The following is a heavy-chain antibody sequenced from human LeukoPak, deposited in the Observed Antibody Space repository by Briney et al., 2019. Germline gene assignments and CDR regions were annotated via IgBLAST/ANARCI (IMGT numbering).Heavy chain of an antibody. J-gene: IGHJ3*02. D-gene: IGHD1-26*01. V-gene: IGHV3-23*01. Sequence: PGGTLRLSCAGSGFTFSSYAMNWVRQAPGKGLEWVSVISGSGDSTYYADSVKGRFTISRDNSKNTLYLHMNSLRAEDTAVYYCARGSGSYDIWGQGTMVTV. CDR2: ISGSGDST. CDR1: GFTFSSYA. CDR3: ARGSGSYDI.